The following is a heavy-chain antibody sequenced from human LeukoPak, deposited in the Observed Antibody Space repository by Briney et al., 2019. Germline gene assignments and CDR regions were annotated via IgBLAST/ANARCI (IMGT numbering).Heavy chain of an antibody. V-gene: IGHV3-30-3*02. CDR2: ISYDGSNE. J-gene: IGHJ4*02. Sequence: GGSLRLSCTVSGFTFFTSTMHWVRQAPGKGLDWVAVISYDGSNEYYAESVKGRFTISRDSSKNTLFLQMNSLRAEDTAVYYCAKRGDYSNHYYFDYWGQGTLVTVSS. CDR1: GFTFFTST. CDR3: AKRGDYSNHYYFDY. D-gene: IGHD4-11*01.